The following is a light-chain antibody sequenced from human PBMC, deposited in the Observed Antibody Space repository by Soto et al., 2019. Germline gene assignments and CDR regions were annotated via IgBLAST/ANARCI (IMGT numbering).Light chain of an antibody. CDR2: DDS. CDR1: NIGSKS. V-gene: IGLV3-21*02. Sequence: SSERPHPPSAPLAPGHTARITCGGNNIGSKSVHWYQQKPGQAPVLVVYDDSDRPSGIPERFSGSNSGNTATLTISRVEAGDEADYYCQVWDSSSDGVFGTGTKVTVL. J-gene: IGLJ1*01. CDR3: QVWDSSSDGV.